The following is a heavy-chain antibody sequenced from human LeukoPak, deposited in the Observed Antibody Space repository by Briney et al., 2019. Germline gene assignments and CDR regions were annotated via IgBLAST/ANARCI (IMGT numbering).Heavy chain of an antibody. Sequence: GGSLRLSCAASGLTFSDYYMSWIRQAPGKGLEWVSYISSSGSTIYYADSVKGRFTISRDNAKNSLYLQMNSLRAEDTAVYYCAREAFYDSSGYQPYPKWFDPWGQGTLVTVSS. CDR1: GLTFSDYY. CDR3: AREAFYDSSGYQPYPKWFDP. J-gene: IGHJ5*02. D-gene: IGHD3-22*01. CDR2: ISSSGSTI. V-gene: IGHV3-11*01.